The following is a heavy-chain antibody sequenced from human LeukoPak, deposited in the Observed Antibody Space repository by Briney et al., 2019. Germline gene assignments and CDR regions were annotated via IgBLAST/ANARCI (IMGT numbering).Heavy chain of an antibody. CDR1: GGSFSGYY. J-gene: IGHJ4*02. V-gene: IGHV4-34*01. CDR3: ARLYSTGPFDY. D-gene: IGHD6-25*01. CDR2: INHSRST. Sequence: SETLSLTCAVYGGSFSGYYWSWIRQPPGKGLEWIGEINHSRSTNYNPSLKSRLTISVDTSKNQFSLKLSSVTAADTSAYYCARLYSTGPFDYWGQGTLVTVSS.